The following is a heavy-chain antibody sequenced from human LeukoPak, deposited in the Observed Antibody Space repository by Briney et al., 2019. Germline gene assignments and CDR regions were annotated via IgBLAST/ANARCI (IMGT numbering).Heavy chain of an antibody. Sequence: GGSLRLSCAASGFTFSSYAMSWVRQAPGKGLEWVSAISGSGGSTYYADSVKGRFTISRDNSKNTLYLQMNSLRAEDAAVYYCAKVFGGVVAWYFDLWGRGTLVTVSS. CDR2: ISGSGGST. D-gene: IGHD3-16*01. J-gene: IGHJ2*01. CDR3: AKVFGGVVAWYFDL. CDR1: GFTFSSYA. V-gene: IGHV3-23*01.